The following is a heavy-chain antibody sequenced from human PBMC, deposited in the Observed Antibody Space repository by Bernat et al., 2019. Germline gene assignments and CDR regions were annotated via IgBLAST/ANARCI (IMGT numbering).Heavy chain of an antibody. D-gene: IGHD5-18*01. J-gene: IGHJ6*02. V-gene: IGHV1-2*04. CDR1: GYTFTGYY. CDR2: INPNSGGT. Sequence: QVQLVQSGAEVKKPGASVKVSCKASGYTFTGYYMHWVRQAPGQGLEWMGWINPNSGGTNYAQKFQGWVTMTRDTSIRTAYMELSRLRSDDTAVYYCARGDVDTAMVSFYYYYGMDVWGQGTTVTVSS. CDR3: ARGDVDTAMVSFYYYYGMDV.